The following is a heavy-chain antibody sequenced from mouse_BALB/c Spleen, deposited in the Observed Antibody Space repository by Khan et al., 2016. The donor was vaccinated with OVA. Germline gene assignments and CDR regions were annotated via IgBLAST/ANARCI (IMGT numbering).Heavy chain of an antibody. CDR3: TRSYDSYYFDY. J-gene: IGHJ2*01. CDR1: GYSFTSYW. V-gene: IGHV1-5*01. CDR2: IYPGNSDT. Sequence: VQLKDSGTVLARPGASVKMSCKASGYSFTSYWMHWAQQRPGQGLEWIGAIYPGNSDTRFNQKFKGKATLTAVTSANTAYMELSSLTKEDSAVYYCTRSYDSYYFDYWGQGTTLTVSS. D-gene: IGHD2-4*01.